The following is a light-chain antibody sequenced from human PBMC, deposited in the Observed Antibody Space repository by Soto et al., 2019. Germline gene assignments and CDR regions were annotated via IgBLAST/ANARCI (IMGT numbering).Light chain of an antibody. CDR3: QQYGSSPYT. J-gene: IGKJ2*01. CDR1: QSVSSSY. Sequence: EIVLTQSPGTLSLSPGERATLSCRASQSVSSSYLAWYQRKPGQAPRLLIYGASSRATGIPDRFSGSGSGTDVTLTISRLEPEDFAVYYCQQYGSSPYTFGQGTKLEIK. CDR2: GAS. V-gene: IGKV3-20*01.